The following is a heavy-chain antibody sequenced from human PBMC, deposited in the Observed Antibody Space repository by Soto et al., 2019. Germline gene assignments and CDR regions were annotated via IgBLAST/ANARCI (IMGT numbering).Heavy chain of an antibody. CDR3: ARDNLGYCSGGSCYGGGDY. Sequence: QVQLVQSGAEVKKPGSSVKVSCKASGGTFSSYAISWVRQAPGQGLEWMGGIIPIFGTANYAQKFQGRVTITADESTSTAYMELRSLRSEDTAVYYCARDNLGYCSGGSCYGGGDYWGQGTLVTVSS. J-gene: IGHJ4*02. D-gene: IGHD2-15*01. CDR2: IIPIFGTA. CDR1: GGTFSSYA. V-gene: IGHV1-69*12.